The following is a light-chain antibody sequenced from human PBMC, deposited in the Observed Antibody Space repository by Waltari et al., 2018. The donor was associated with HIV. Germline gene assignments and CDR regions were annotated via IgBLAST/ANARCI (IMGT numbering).Light chain of an antibody. CDR1: RSNIGNND. Sequence: QSVLTQPPPASGTPGQRVTISCSGSRSNIGNNDVYWFQQLPGTAPKLLIYRNNQRPSGVPDRFTGSKSGTSVSLAISGLRSEDEADYYCDAWDDSLSGRVFGGGTKLTVL. CDR2: RNN. J-gene: IGLJ3*02. CDR3: DAWDDSLSGRV. V-gene: IGLV1-47*01.